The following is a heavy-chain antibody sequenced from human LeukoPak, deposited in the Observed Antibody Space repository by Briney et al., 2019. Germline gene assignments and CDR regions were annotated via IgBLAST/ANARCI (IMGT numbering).Heavy chain of an antibody. CDR3: ARMYSSSWTQYAFDI. D-gene: IGHD6-13*01. CDR2: MNPNSGNT. V-gene: IGHV1-8*01. CDR1: GYTFTSYD. J-gene: IGHJ3*02. Sequence: GASVKVSCKASGYTFTSYDINCVRQATGQGLEWMGWMNPNSGNTGYAQKFQGRVTMTRNTSIGTAYMELSSLRSEDTAVYYCARMYSSSWTQYAFDIWGQGTMITVSS.